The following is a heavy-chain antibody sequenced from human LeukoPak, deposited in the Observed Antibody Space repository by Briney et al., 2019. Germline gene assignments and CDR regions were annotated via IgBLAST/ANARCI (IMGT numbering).Heavy chain of an antibody. J-gene: IGHJ4*02. CDR1: GYTFTRYD. V-gene: IGHV1-8*03. CDR3: ARVDGSVDC. CDR2: INTKSGMT. Sequence: ASVKVSCKTSGYTFTRYDINWVRQATGQGLEWMGWINTKSGMTGHAQKFQGRITITKDTSISTVYMELSSLSSEDTAVYFCARVDGSVDCWGQGTLVTVSS. D-gene: IGHD3-22*01.